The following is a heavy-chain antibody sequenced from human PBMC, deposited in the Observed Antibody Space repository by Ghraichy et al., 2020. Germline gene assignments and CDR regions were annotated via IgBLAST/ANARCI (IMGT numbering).Heavy chain of an antibody. Sequence: SETLSLTCTVSGGSISSSSYYWGWIRQPQGKGLEWIGSIYYSGSTYYNPSLKSRVTISVDTSKNQFSLKLSSVTAADTAVYYCARRLFYYDSSGYYSAENYYYYYMDVWGKGTTVTVSS. CDR2: IYYSGST. J-gene: IGHJ6*03. CDR3: ARRLFYYDSSGYYSAENYYYYYMDV. V-gene: IGHV4-39*01. D-gene: IGHD3-22*01. CDR1: GGSISSSSYY.